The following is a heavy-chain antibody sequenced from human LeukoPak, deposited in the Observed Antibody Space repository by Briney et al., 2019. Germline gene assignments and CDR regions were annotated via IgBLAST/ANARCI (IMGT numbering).Heavy chain of an antibody. CDR1: GFSFSDNV. V-gene: IGHV3-30*04. J-gene: IGHJ6*02. CDR3: ARGGRRDGTVSTYYFYAMDV. Sequence: GGSLRLPCVVSGFSFSDNVFHWVRQAPGKGLEWVTYLSYDGVNAFYADSVKGRFTISRDTAGGTVSLQMDNLRVEDTAVYYCARGGRRDGTVSTYYFYAMDVWGQGTAVTVSS. CDR2: LSYDGVNA. D-gene: IGHD3-10*01.